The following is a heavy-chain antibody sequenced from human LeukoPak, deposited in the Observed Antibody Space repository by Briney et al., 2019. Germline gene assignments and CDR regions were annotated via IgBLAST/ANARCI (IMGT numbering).Heavy chain of an antibody. D-gene: IGHD3-22*01. J-gene: IGHJ3*02. CDR3: AREVEYYDSSGYRPHAFDI. CDR2: ISYSGGA. V-gene: IGHV4-39*02. Sequence: SETLSLTCTVSGGSIISSNHYWGWTRQPPGKGLEWFGSISYSGGAAYNPSLRSRVTISVDTSKNQFSLKVNSVTAADTAVYYCAREVEYYDSSGYRPHAFDIWGQGTLVTVSS. CDR1: GGSIISSNHY.